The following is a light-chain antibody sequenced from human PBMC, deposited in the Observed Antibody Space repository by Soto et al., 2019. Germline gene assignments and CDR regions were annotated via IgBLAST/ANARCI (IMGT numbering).Light chain of an antibody. Sequence: QSVLTQPPSVSGAPGQMVTISCTGSSSNIGAGYGVHWYQQLPGTAPKLLIYGNSNRPSGVPDRFSGSKSGTSASLAITGLRAEDEADYYYQSYDSSLSGWVFGGGTKLTVL. CDR1: SSNIGAGYG. CDR2: GNS. V-gene: IGLV1-40*01. CDR3: QSYDSSLSGWV. J-gene: IGLJ3*02.